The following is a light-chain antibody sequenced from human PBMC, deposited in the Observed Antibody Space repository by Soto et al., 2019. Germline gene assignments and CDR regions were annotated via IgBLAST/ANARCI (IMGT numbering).Light chain of an antibody. CDR2: GNS. CDR3: QSYDSSLSGSYV. CDR1: SSNIGAGYD. V-gene: IGLV1-40*01. Sequence: QSVLTQPPSVSGAPGQRVTISCTGSSSNIGAGYDVHWYQQLPGTAPKLLIYGNSNRPSGVPDRFSGSKSGTSASLAITGLQAEDEADYYCQSYDSSLSGSYVFGTGTKLNVL. J-gene: IGLJ1*01.